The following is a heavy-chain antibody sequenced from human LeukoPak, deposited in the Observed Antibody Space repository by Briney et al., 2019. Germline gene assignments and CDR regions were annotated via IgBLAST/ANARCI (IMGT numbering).Heavy chain of an antibody. CDR1: GFTFSSYA. Sequence: GGSLRLSCAASGFTFSSYAMTWVRQAPGKGLEWVSSISGRDSNTYFADSLKGRFTISRDNSKNTLYLQMNSLRAEDTAVYYCANGPSSYAEGAFDIWGQGTMVTVSS. CDR3: ANGPSSYAEGAFDI. CDR2: ISGRDSNT. D-gene: IGHD6-19*01. J-gene: IGHJ3*02. V-gene: IGHV3-23*01.